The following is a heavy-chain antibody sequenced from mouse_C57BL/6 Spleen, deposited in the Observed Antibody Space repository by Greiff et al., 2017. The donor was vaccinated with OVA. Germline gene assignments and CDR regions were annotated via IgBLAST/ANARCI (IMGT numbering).Heavy chain of an antibody. V-gene: IGHV1-81*01. CDR2: IYPRSGNT. Sequence: QVQLQQSGAELARPGASVKLSCKASGYTFTSYGISWVKQRPGQGLEWIGEIYPRSGNTYYNEKFKGKATLTADKSSSTAYMEIRRLTSEDSAVSFYARWGWDDYFDYWGQGTTLTVSS. D-gene: IGHD4-1*01. J-gene: IGHJ2*01. CDR1: GYTFTSYG. CDR3: ARWGWDDYFDY.